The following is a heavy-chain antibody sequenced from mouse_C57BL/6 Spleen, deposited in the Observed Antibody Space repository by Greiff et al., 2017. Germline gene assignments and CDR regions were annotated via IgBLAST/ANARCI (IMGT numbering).Heavy chain of an antibody. V-gene: IGHV5-9*01. CDR3: ARRGGNYLYWYFDV. Sequence: DVKLVESGGGLVKPGGSLKLSCAASGFTFSSYTMSWVRQTPEKRLEWVATISGGGGNTYYPDSVKGRFTISRDNAKNTLYLQMSSLRSEDTALYYCARRGGNYLYWYFDVWGTGTTVTVSS. CDR2: ISGGGGNT. D-gene: IGHD2-1*01. CDR1: GFTFSSYT. J-gene: IGHJ1*03.